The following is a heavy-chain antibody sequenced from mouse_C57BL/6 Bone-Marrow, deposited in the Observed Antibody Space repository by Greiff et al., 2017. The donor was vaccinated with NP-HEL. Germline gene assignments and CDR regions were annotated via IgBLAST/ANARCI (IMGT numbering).Heavy chain of an antibody. D-gene: IGHD2-2*01. CDR3: TDGYPDY. CDR2: IRLKSDNYAT. J-gene: IGHJ2*01. CDR1: GFTFSNYW. V-gene: IGHV6-3*01. Sequence: VKLEESGGGLVQPGGSLPLSFVASGFTFSNYWMNWVRQSPEKGLEWVAQIRLKSDNYATHYAESVKGRFTISRDDSKSSVYLQMNNLRAEDTGIYYCTDGYPDYWGQGTTLTVSS.